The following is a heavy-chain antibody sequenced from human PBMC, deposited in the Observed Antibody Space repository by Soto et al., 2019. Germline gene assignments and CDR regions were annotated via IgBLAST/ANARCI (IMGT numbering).Heavy chain of an antibody. D-gene: IGHD3-10*01. Sequence: EVQLVESGGGLVQPGGSLRLSCAASGFTFNTSWMSWVRRAPGKGLEWVAHMNQHGGEKYYVDSVKGRFTISGDDAKNSLYLQMNSLGAEDTAVYYCVSWAGSSYWGQGTLVTVSS. V-gene: IGHV3-7*05. CDR3: VSWAGSSY. CDR1: GFTFNTSW. CDR2: MNQHGGEK. J-gene: IGHJ4*02.